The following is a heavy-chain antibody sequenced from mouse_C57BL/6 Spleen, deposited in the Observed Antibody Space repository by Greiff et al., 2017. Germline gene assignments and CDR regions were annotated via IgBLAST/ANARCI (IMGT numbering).Heavy chain of an antibody. J-gene: IGHJ1*03. CDR3: ARPFYYGSSYWYCDV. Sequence: VQLQQPGAELVRPGSSVKLSCKASGYTFTSYWMDWVKQRPGQGLEWIGNIYPSDSETHYNQKFKDKATLTVDKSSSTAYMQLSSLTSEDSAVYYCARPFYYGSSYWYCDVWGTGTTVTVSS. D-gene: IGHD1-1*01. CDR1: GYTFTSYW. V-gene: IGHV1-61*01. CDR2: IYPSDSET.